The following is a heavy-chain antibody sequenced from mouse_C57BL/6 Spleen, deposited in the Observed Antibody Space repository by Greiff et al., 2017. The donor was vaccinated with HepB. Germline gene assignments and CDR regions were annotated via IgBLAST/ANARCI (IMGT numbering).Heavy chain of an antibody. D-gene: IGHD1-1*01. CDR1: GYTFTSYG. J-gene: IGHJ1*03. CDR2: IYPRSGNT. CDR3: ARNSVPTVARYWYFDV. V-gene: IGHV1-81*01. Sequence: QVQLMESGAELARPGASVKLSCKASGYTFTSYGISWVKQRTGQGLEWIGEIYPRSGNTYYNEKFKGKATLTADKSSSTAYMELRSLTSEDSAVYFCARNSVPTVARYWYFDVWGTGTTVTVSS.